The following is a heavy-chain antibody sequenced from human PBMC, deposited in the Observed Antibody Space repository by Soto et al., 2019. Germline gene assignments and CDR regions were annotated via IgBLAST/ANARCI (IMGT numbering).Heavy chain of an antibody. J-gene: IGHJ4*02. Sequence: VQLQESGPGLVKSSEIVSLTCTVSGGSISSYYWAWIRQPVGKGLEYIGSIYTNDRASYNPSFKSRVTMSVDASKNQFSLQMSSVTAADTAVYFCASLVYSSGCYYFDYWGPGSLVTVS. CDR1: GGSISSYY. CDR2: IYTNDRA. V-gene: IGHV4-4*07. D-gene: IGHD3-10*01. CDR3: ASLVYSSGCYYFDY.